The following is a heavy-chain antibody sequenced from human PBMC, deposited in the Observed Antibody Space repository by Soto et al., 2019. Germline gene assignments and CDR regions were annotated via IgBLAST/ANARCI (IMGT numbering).Heavy chain of an antibody. Sequence: PSETLSLTCTVSGGSISSSSYYWGWLRQPPGKGLEWIGSIYYSGSTYYTPSLKSRVTISVDTSKNQFSLKLSSVTAADTAVYYCASFYGSGSRYYYGMDVWGQGTTVTVS. CDR3: ASFYGSGSRYYYGMDV. CDR1: GGSISSSSYY. J-gene: IGHJ6*02. CDR2: IYYSGST. D-gene: IGHD3-10*01. V-gene: IGHV4-39*01.